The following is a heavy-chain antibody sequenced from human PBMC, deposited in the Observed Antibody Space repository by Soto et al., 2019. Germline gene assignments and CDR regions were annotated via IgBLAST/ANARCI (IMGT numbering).Heavy chain of an antibody. V-gene: IGHV1-46*01. J-gene: IGHJ4*02. CDR2: INPSGGST. Sequence: GASVKVSCKASGYTFTSYGISWVRQAPGQGLEWMGIINPSGGSTSYAQKFQGRVTMTRDTSTSTVYMELSSLRPEDTAVYYCARDVGRTPDYWGQGTLVTVSS. CDR3: ARDVGRTPDY. CDR1: GYTFTSYG. D-gene: IGHD1-26*01.